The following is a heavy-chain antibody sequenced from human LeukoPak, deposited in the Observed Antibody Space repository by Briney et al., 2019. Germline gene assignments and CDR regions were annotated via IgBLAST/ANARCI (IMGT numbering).Heavy chain of an antibody. D-gene: IGHD3-22*01. J-gene: IGHJ4*02. V-gene: IGHV4-59*01. CDR2: MFYSGST. Sequence: PSETLSLTCTVSGGSMRNYYWSWIRQPPGKGLEWIGYMFYSGSTNYNPPLKSRVTISLDTSKNQFSLKLSSVTAADTAVYYCARGRYYYDSTGLPHFDSWGQGTLVTVSS. CDR1: GGSMRNYY. CDR3: ARGRYYYDSTGLPHFDS.